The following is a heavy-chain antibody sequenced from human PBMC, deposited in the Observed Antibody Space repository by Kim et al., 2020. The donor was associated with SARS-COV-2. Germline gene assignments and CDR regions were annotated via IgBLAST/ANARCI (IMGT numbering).Heavy chain of an antibody. V-gene: IGHV3-30*18. CDR2: ISYDGSNK. J-gene: IGHJ4*02. CDR3: AKDRPIAARGY. CDR1: GFTFSSYG. D-gene: IGHD6-6*01. Sequence: GGSLRLSCAASGFTFSSYGMHWVRQAPGKGLEWVAVISYDGSNKYYADSVKGRFTIYRDNSKNTLYLQMNSLRAEDTAVYYCAKDRPIAARGYWGQGTLVTVSS.